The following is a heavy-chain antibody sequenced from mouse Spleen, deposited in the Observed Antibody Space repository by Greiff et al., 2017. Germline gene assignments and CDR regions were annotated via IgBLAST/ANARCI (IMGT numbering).Heavy chain of an antibody. J-gene: IGHJ2*01. CDR2: ISSGGSYT. CDR1: GFTFSSYA. V-gene: IGHV5-9-3*01. CDR3: ARHKEGSSGYDY. Sequence: DVKLVESGGGLVKPGGSLKLSCAASGFTFSSYAMSWVRQTPEKRLEWVATISSGGSYTYYPDSVKGRFTISRDNAKNTLYLQMSSLRSEDTAMYYCARHKEGSSGYDYWGQGTTLTVSS. D-gene: IGHD3-1*01.